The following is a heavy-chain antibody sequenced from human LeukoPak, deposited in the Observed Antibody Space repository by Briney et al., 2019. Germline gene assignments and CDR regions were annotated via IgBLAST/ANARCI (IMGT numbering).Heavy chain of an antibody. J-gene: IGHJ4*02. CDR1: GFTFSSYS. D-gene: IGHD3-10*01. CDR2: ISSSSSYI. V-gene: IGHV3-21*01. CDR3: VRGSLKGIYGSGSYYDY. Sequence: PGGSLRLSCAASGFTFSSYSMNWVRQAPGKGLEWVSSISSSSSYIYYADSVKGRFTISRDNAKNSLYLQMNSLRAEDTAVYYCVRGSLKGIYGSGSYYDYWGQGTLVTVSS.